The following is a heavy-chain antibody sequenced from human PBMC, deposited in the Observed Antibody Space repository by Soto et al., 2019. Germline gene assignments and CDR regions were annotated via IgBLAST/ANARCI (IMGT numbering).Heavy chain of an antibody. Sequence: SETLSLTCAVSGGSISSSNWWSWVRQPPGKGLEWIGEIYHSGSTNYNPSLKSRVTISVDKSKSQFSLKLSSVTAADTAVYYCARGLVGATGVIGYWGQGTLVTVSS. CDR3: ARGLVGATGVIGY. V-gene: IGHV4-4*02. D-gene: IGHD1-26*01. CDR1: GGSISSSNW. J-gene: IGHJ4*02. CDR2: IYHSGST.